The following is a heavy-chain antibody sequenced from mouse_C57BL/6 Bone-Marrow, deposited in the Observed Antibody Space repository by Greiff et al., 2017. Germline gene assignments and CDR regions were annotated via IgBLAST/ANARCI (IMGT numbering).Heavy chain of an antibody. D-gene: IGHD1-1*01. CDR2: IDPEIGGT. V-gene: IGHV14-4*01. CDR1: GFNFKDDY. J-gene: IGHJ2*01. CDR3: SYVVCYYFDF. Sequence: VQLQQSGAELVRPGASVKLSCTASGFNFKDDYIHWVKQRPGQGLEWIGWIDPEIGGTEYAETFKGKATITSDKSSSTAYLQLSSLTSEDTAVYYCSYVVCYYFDFWGQGTPLTVAA.